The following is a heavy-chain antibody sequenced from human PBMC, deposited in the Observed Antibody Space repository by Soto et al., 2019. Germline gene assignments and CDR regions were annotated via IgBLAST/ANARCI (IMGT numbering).Heavy chain of an antibody. CDR2: IYYSGST. J-gene: IGHJ4*02. CDR3: ARDHYYDSSGSFDY. CDR1: GGSISSYY. D-gene: IGHD3-22*01. Sequence: PSETLSLTCTVSGGSISSYYWSWIRQPPGKGLEWIGYIYYSGSTNYNPSLKSRVTISVDTSKNQFSLKLSSVTAADTAVYYCARDHYYDSSGSFDYWGQGTLVTVSS. V-gene: IGHV4-59*01.